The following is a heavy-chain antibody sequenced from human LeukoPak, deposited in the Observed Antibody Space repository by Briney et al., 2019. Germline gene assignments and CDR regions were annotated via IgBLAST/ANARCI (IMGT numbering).Heavy chain of an antibody. V-gene: IGHV4-38-2*01. CDR3: ARHTSPTYYYYMDV. CDR2: IYHSGST. Sequence: SETLSLTCAVSGYSISSGYYWGWIRQPPGKGLEWIGSIYHSGSTYYNPSLKSRVTISVDTSKNQFFLKLSSVTAADTAVYYCARHTSPTYYYYMDVWGKGTTVTVSS. J-gene: IGHJ6*03. CDR1: GYSISSGYY.